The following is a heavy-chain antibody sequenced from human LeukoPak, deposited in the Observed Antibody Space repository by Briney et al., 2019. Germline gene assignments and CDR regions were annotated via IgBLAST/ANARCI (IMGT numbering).Heavy chain of an antibody. CDR2: ISSSSSYI. J-gene: IGHJ4*02. V-gene: IGHV3-21*01. CDR1: GFTCSSYR. CDR3: ASLGPGRSWYVRDDY. Sequence: GGSLRLSCAASGFTCSSYRMNWVRQAPGKGQERVSSISSSSSYIYYADSVKGRFTISRDNAKNSLYLQMNSLRAEDTAVYYCASLGPGRSWYVRDDYWGQGTLVTVSS. D-gene: IGHD6-13*01.